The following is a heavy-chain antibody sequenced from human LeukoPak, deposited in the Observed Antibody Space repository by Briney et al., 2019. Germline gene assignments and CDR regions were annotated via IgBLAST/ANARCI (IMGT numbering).Heavy chain of an antibody. CDR2: INLNSGTT. V-gene: IGHV1-46*01. CDR3: GRNLPPGYGSKAY. Sequence: ASVKVSCKSSGNTFTKDYMHWVRQAPAQGLEWMGLINLNSGTTKYAQNFQGRVTLTRDTSTDTVYMELSSLRSDDTAVDYCGRNLPPGYGSKAYWGQGTLVTVAS. J-gene: IGHJ4*02. D-gene: IGHD3-10*01. CDR1: GNTFTKDY.